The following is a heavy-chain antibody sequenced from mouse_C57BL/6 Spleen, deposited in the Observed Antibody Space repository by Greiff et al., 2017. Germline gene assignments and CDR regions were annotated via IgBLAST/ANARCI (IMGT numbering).Heavy chain of an antibody. V-gene: IGHV5-4*03. Sequence: EVMLVESGGGLVKPGGSLKLSCAASGFTFSSYAMSWVRQTPEKRLEWVATISDGGSYTYYPDNVKGRFTISRDNAKNNLYLQMSHLKSEDTAMYYCARSYYGNGWYFDVWGTGTTVTVSS. CDR1: GFTFSSYA. CDR2: ISDGGSYT. J-gene: IGHJ1*03. D-gene: IGHD2-10*01. CDR3: ARSYYGNGWYFDV.